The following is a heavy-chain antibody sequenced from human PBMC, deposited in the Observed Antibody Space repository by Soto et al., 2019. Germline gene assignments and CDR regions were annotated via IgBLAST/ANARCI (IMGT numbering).Heavy chain of an antibody. CDR1: GYTFTSYD. CDR2: MNPNSGNT. D-gene: IGHD2-15*01. Sequence: ASVKVSCKASGYTFTSYDINWVRQATGQGLEWMGWMNPNSGNTGYAQKFQGRVTMTRNTSISTAYMELSSLRSEDTAVYYCARGVFWVAAGHDAFDIWGQGTMVTVSS. J-gene: IGHJ3*02. V-gene: IGHV1-8*01. CDR3: ARGVFWVAAGHDAFDI.